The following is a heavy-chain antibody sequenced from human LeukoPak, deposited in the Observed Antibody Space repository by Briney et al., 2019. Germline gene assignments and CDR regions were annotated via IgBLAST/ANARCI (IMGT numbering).Heavy chain of an antibody. D-gene: IGHD6-6*01. CDR1: GGSISSGGYS. J-gene: IGHJ4*02. V-gene: IGHV4-30-2*01. CDR2: IYHSGST. Sequence: SETLSLTCAVSGGSISSGGYSWSWIRRPPGKGLEWIGYIYHSGSTYYNPSLKSRVTISVDRSKNQFSLKLSSVTAADTAVYYCARQYSSSSPLDYWGQGTLVTVSS. CDR3: ARQYSSSSPLDY.